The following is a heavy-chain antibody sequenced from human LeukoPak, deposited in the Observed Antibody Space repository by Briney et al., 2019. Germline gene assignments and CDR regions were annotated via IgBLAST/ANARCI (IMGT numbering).Heavy chain of an antibody. J-gene: IGHJ4*02. D-gene: IGHD3-16*01. V-gene: IGHV4-59*01. CDR2: IYYSGST. CDR1: GGSISSYY. Sequence: SETLSLTCTVSGGSISSYYWSWIRQPPGKGLEWIGYIYYSGSTNYNPPLKSRVTISVDTSKNQFSLKLSSVTAADTAVYYCARGIMITFGGVTFDYWGQGTLVTVSS. CDR3: ARGIMITFGGVTFDY.